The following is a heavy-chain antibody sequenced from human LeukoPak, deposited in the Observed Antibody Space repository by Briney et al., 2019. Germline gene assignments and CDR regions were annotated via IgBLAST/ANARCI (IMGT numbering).Heavy chain of an antibody. D-gene: IGHD2-8*02. CDR3: ARGVLSGHFDY. CDR2: IGISGDT. V-gene: IGHV3-13*01. CDR1: GFTFSDYD. J-gene: IGHJ4*02. Sequence: PGGSLRLSCAASGFTFSDYDMHWVRQVIGKGLEWVSAIGISGDTYYPDSVKGRFTISRENAKNSLYLQMSGLRAGDTAVYYCARGVLSGHFDYWGQGTLVTVSS.